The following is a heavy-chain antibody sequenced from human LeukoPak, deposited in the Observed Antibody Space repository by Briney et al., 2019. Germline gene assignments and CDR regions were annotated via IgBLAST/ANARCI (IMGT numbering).Heavy chain of an antibody. Sequence: GRSLRLSCAPSGFTLSSNYMSWVRQAPGKGLDWVAVIYRGGSTDYADSVNGRFTISRDNSKNTLYLQMNSLRAEDTAVYYSALQNDSSPFDYWGQGTLVTVSS. D-gene: IGHD3-22*01. V-gene: IGHV3-53*01. CDR2: IYRGGST. J-gene: IGHJ4*02. CDR1: GFTLSSNY. CDR3: ALQNDSSPFDY.